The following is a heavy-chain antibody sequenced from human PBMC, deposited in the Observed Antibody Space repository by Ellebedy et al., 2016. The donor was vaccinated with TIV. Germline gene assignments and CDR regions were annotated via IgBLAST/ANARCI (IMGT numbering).Heavy chain of an antibody. V-gene: IGHV4-59*12. CDR3: ARDNYYGMDV. CDR1: GGSFTSYY. CDR2: ISDSGST. Sequence: MPGGSLRLSCSVSGGSFTSYYWSWIRQPPGKGLEWIGYISDSGSTNYNPSLKSRVTISVDTSKNQFSLKLSSVTAADTAVYYCARDNYYGMDVWGQGTTVTVSS. J-gene: IGHJ6*02.